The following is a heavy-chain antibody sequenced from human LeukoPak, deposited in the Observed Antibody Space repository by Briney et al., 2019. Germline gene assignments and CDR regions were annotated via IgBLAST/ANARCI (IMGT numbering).Heavy chain of an antibody. CDR1: GFNSEDHA. V-gene: IGHV3-9*02. J-gene: IGHJ6*02. CDR2: IYWSSSGT. CDR3: ARNNGMDV. Sequence: GGSLRLSCVVSGFNSEDHAMHWVRQAPGKGLEWVSGIYWSSSGTGYADSVKGRFTISKDNAKNSLYLQMNSLRAEDTALYHCARNNGMDVWGQGTTVIVSS.